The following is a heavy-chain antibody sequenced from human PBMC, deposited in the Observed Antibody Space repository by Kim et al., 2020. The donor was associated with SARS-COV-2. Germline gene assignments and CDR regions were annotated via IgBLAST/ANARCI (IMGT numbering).Heavy chain of an antibody. CDR3: ASTNLEWLLYGAFDI. Sequence: DSVKGRFTISRHNSKNTLYLQMNSLRAEDTAVYYCASTNLEWLLYGAFDIWGQGTMVTVSS. V-gene: IGHV3-53*04. D-gene: IGHD3-3*01. J-gene: IGHJ3*02.